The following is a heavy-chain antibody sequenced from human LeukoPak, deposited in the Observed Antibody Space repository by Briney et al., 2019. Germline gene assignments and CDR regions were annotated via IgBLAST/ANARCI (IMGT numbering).Heavy chain of an antibody. CDR3: AKKGGSGRIPAAGDY. CDR2: ISNGGGYT. Sequence: PGGSLRLSCAASGFTFSTYGMSWVRQAPGKGLEWVSAISNGGGYTYYADSVKGRFTISRDNSKNTLYLQMNSLRAEDTAVYYCAKKGGSGRIPAAGDYWGQGTLVTVSS. D-gene: IGHD3-10*01. V-gene: IGHV3-23*01. J-gene: IGHJ4*02. CDR1: GFTFSTYG.